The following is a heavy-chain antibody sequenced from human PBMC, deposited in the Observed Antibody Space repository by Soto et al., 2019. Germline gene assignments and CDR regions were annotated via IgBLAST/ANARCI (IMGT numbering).Heavy chain of an antibody. CDR1: GFTFSTYN. V-gene: IGHV3-21*01. D-gene: IGHD1-1*01. CDR3: ARAIPIWNAADI. CDR2: ISSSSGNI. Sequence: EVQLVESGGGLVKPGGSLRLSCAASGFTFSTYNMNWVRQAPGKGLEWVSSISSSSGNIYYADSLKGRFTISRDNAKNALFLQMNSLRAEDTAVYYCARAIPIWNAADIWGQGTMVTVSS. J-gene: IGHJ3*02.